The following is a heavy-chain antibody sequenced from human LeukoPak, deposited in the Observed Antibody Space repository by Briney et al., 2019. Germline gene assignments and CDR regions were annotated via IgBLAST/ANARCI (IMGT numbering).Heavy chain of an antibody. D-gene: IGHD4-17*01. CDR3: ARARWTSTVTTYYLDY. Sequence: ASVKASCKASGYIFSGYAIQWVRQAPGQGLEWMGWINAGNGKTKYSQKFQGRVTITRDTSASTAYMELSGLRSEDTAVYYCARARWTSTVTTYYLDYWGQGTLVTVSS. V-gene: IGHV1-3*01. CDR1: GYIFSGYA. J-gene: IGHJ4*02. CDR2: INAGNGKT.